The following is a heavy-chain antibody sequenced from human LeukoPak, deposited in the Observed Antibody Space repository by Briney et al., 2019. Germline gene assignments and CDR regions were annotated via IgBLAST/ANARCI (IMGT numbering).Heavy chain of an antibody. Sequence: EPSETLSLTCTVSGGSISSYYWSWIRQPPGKGLEWIGEIYHSGSTNYNPSLKSRVTISVDKSKNQFSLKLSSVTAADTAVYYCARVYSSRVGATDYWGQGTLVTVSS. CDR1: GGSISSYY. CDR3: ARVYSSRVGATDY. D-gene: IGHD1-26*01. CDR2: IYHSGST. V-gene: IGHV4-59*12. J-gene: IGHJ4*02.